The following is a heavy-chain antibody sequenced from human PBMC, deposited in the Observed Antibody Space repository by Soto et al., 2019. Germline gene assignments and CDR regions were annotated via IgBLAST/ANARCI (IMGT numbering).Heavy chain of an antibody. CDR3: ERRERAAGTEWGFDP. V-gene: IGHV4-39*01. J-gene: IGHJ5*02. D-gene: IGHD6-13*01. CDR2: IYYSGST. Sequence: SETLALSCTVSGGSISSSSFHWGWIRQPPGKGLEWIGSIYYSGSTYYSPSLKSRVTISVDTSKNQFSLKLSSVTAADTAVYYCERRERAAGTEWGFDPWGKGTLVTVSS. CDR1: GGSISSSSFH.